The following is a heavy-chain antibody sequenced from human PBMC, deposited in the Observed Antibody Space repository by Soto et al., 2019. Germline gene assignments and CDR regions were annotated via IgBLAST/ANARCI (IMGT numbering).Heavy chain of an antibody. CDR2: IWYDGSNK. V-gene: IGHV3-33*01. CDR3: ARDGHDYLWGSYRREPDL. D-gene: IGHD3-16*02. Sequence: QVQLVESGGGVVQPGRSLRLSCAASGFTFSSYGMHWVRQAPGKGLEWVAVIWYDGSNKYYADSVKGRFTISRDNSKNTLELQKNSLRAEDTAVDYCARDGHDYLWGSYRREPDLWGQGTLVTVSS. CDR1: GFTFSSYG. J-gene: IGHJ4*02.